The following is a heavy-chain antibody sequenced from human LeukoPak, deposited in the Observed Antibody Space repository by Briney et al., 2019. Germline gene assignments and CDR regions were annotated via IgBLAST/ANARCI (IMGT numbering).Heavy chain of an antibody. CDR1: GFTFNRYN. J-gene: IGHJ5*02. D-gene: IGHD2-15*01. CDR2: ISTSSSYI. CDR3: ARGADGVSSNSRGWFDP. Sequence: PGGSLRLSCAASGFTFNRYNMNWVRRAPGKGLEWVSSISTSSSYIYYADSVRGRFTISRDNAKNSLYLQMNSLRAEDTAVYSCARGADGVSSNSRGWFDPWGPGTLVTVSS. V-gene: IGHV3-21*01.